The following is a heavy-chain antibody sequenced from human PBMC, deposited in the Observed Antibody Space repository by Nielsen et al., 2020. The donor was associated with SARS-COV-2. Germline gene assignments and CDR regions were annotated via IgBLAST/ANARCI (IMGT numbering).Heavy chain of an antibody. CDR3: ARVGSSGYYSDY. D-gene: IGHD3-22*01. CDR2: ISSSVGTI. CDR1: GFTFSSYE. V-gene: IGHV3-48*03. Sequence: GGSLRLSCAASGFTFSSYEVNWVRQAPGKGLEWVSYISSSVGTIYYADSVKGRFTISRDNAKNSLYLQMNSLRAEDTAVYYCARVGSSGYYSDYWGQGTLVTVSS. J-gene: IGHJ4*02.